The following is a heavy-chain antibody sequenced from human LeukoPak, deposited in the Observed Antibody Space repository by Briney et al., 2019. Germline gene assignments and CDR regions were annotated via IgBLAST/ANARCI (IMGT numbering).Heavy chain of an antibody. J-gene: IGHJ4*02. CDR1: GYTFTTYD. Sequence: ASVKVSCKASGYTFTTYDINWVRQAAGQGPVWMGWQVPQSGNTVYAQEFQGRVTMTRDTSLSTFYMELSSLTSDDTAVYFCARGNGPYFDYWGQGTPVTVSP. CDR3: ARGNGPYFDY. V-gene: IGHV1-8*01. CDR2: QVPQSGNT.